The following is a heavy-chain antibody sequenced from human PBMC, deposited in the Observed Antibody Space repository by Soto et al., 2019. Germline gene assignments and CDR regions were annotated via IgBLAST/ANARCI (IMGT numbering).Heavy chain of an antibody. CDR1: GFTFSDYY. CDR3: VRYHYGSGSYSYYYYGMDV. J-gene: IGHJ6*02. CDR2: ISSSGSTI. Sequence: GGSLRLSCAASGFTFSDYYMSWIRQAPGKGLEWVSYISSSGSTIYYADTVKGRFTNSRENAKNSIYLQMNSLRAEDTAVFYFVRYHYGSGSYSYYYYGMDVWGQGTTVTVSS. V-gene: IGHV3-11*01. D-gene: IGHD3-10*01.